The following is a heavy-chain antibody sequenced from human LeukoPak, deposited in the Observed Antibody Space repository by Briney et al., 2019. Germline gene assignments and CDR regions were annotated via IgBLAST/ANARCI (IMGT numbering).Heavy chain of an antibody. Sequence: PSETLSLTCAVYGGSFSGYYWSWIRQPPGKGVEWIGEINHSGSNNYNQSLKRGVTISVEKSKKKFSLKMRSVATADTAVYYCARGYSGYDYPLYYYYYMDVWGKGTTVTVSS. CDR1: GGSFSGYY. CDR3: ARGYSGYDYPLYYYYYMDV. CDR2: INHSGSN. D-gene: IGHD5-12*01. J-gene: IGHJ6*03. V-gene: IGHV4-34*01.